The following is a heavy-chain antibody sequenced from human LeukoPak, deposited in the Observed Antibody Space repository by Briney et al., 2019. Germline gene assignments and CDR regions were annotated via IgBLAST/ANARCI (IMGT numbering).Heavy chain of an antibody. CDR3: ARDGGGFGELPFDY. CDR1: GYTFTSYG. Sequence: ASVKVSCKASGYTFTSYGISWVRHAPGQGLEWMGWISAYNGNTNYAQKLQGRVTMTTDTSTSTAYMELRSLRSDDTAVYYCARDGGGFGELPFDYWGQGALVTVSS. V-gene: IGHV1-18*01. D-gene: IGHD3-10*01. J-gene: IGHJ4*02. CDR2: ISAYNGNT.